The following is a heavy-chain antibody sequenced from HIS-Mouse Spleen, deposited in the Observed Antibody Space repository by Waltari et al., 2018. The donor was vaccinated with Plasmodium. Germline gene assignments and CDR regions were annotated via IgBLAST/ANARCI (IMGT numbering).Heavy chain of an antibody. Sequence: QVQLVESGGGVVQPGRSLRLSCAASGFTFSSYGMHWVRQAPGKGLEWVAVIWYDGSNKYYADSVKGRFTISRDNSKNTLYLQMNSLRAEDTAVYYCARGDVVGAAPYFDLWGRGTLVTVSS. CDR3: ARGDVVGAAPYFDL. CDR2: IWYDGSNK. CDR1: GFTFSSYG. D-gene: IGHD1-26*01. V-gene: IGHV3-33*01. J-gene: IGHJ2*01.